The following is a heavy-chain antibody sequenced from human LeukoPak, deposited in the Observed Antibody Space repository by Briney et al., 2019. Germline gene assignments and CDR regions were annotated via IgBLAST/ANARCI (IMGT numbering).Heavy chain of an antibody. CDR2: IKQDGREK. CDR3: ARGGLTYYDILTSAYYYMDV. D-gene: IGHD3-9*01. Sequence: PGGSLRLSCAASGFTFSSYGMSWVRQAPGKGLEWVANIKQDGREKYYVDSVKGRFTISRDNAKNSLYLQMNSLRAEDTAVYYCARGGLTYYDILTSAYYYMDVWGKGTTVTVSS. J-gene: IGHJ6*03. V-gene: IGHV3-7*01. CDR1: GFTFSSYG.